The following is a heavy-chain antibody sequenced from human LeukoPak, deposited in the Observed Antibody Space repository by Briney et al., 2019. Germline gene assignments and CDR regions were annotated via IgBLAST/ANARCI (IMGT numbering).Heavy chain of an antibody. J-gene: IGHJ4*02. V-gene: IGHV1-2*04. CDR1: GYTFTGYY. CDR2: INPNSGGT. Sequence: GASVKVSCKASGYTFTGYYMHWVRQAPGQGLEWMGWINPNSGGTNYAQKFQGWVTMTRDTSIGTAYMELSRLRSDDTAVYYCARVLRYFDWPDYWGQGTLVTVSS. CDR3: ARVLRYFDWPDY. D-gene: IGHD3-9*01.